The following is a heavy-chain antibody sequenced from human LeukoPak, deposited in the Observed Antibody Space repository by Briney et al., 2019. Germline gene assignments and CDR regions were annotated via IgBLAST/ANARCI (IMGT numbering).Heavy chain of an antibody. V-gene: IGHV3-48*03. D-gene: IGHD6-19*01. J-gene: IGHJ4*02. Sequence: QSGGSLRLSCAASGFTLSSYEMNWVRQAPGKGLEWVSYISSSGSTIYYADSVKGRFTISRDNAKNSLYLQMNSLRAEDTAAYYCASIAVAGTDYFDYWGQGTLVTVSS. CDR3: ASIAVAGTDYFDY. CDR1: GFTLSSYE. CDR2: ISSSGSTI.